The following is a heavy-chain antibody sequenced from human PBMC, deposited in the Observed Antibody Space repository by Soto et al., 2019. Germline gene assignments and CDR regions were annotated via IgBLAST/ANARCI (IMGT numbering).Heavy chain of an antibody. CDR1: GGSFSPYY. D-gene: IGHD6-6*01. CDR2: INHSGST. Sequence: QVLLHQWGAGLLTPSETLSLTCAVYGGSFSPYYWSWIRQPPGKGLEWIGEINHSGSTNYNPSLKSRVTMSVDTSENQFSLNLSSVTAADTAVYYCARTSRFDSWGQGTLVTLSS. CDR3: ARTSRFDS. J-gene: IGHJ4*02. V-gene: IGHV4-34*01.